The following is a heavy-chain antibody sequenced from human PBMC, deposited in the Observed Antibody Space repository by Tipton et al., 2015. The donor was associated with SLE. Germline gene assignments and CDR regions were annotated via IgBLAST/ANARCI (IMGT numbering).Heavy chain of an antibody. J-gene: IGHJ1*01. CDR1: GGSISGRSYY. CDR2: IYYSGSP. CDR3: ARMSCSGGSCYFASLAEYFQH. V-gene: IGHV4-39*01. Sequence: TLSLTCTVSGGSISGRSYYWGWIRQPPGKGLEWIASIYYSGSPYFNPSLKSRVTISVDTPKNQLSLNLRSVTAADTAVYYCARMSCSGGSCYFASLAEYFQHWGQGTLVTVSS. D-gene: IGHD2-15*01.